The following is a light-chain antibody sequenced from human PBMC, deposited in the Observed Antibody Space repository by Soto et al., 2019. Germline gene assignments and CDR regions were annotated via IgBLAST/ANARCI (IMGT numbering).Light chain of an antibody. Sequence: QSVLTQPASVSGSPGQSTTISCTGTSSDVGGYNEVSWYQQRPGRAPKLMIYDVTNRPSGVSNRFSGSKSGNTASLTISGLQAEDEAYYYCSSRAAGSTLIFGGGTKLTVL. J-gene: IGLJ2*01. CDR2: DVT. CDR3: SSRAAGSTLI. V-gene: IGLV2-14*03. CDR1: SSDVGGYNE.